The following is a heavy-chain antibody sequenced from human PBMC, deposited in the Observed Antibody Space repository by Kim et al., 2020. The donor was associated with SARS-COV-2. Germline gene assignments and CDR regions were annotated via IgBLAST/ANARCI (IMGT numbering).Heavy chain of an antibody. CDR3: AKDRTYYDFWSGYFADPLTGFGFDY. CDR2: ISYDGSNK. D-gene: IGHD3-3*01. Sequence: GGSLRLSCAASGFTFSSYGMHWVRQAPGKGLEWVAVISYDGSNKYYADSVKGRFTISRDNSKNTLYLQMNSLRAEDTAVYYCAKDRTYYDFWSGYFADPLTGFGFDYWGQGTLVTVSS. V-gene: IGHV3-30*18. CDR1: GFTFSSYG. J-gene: IGHJ4*02.